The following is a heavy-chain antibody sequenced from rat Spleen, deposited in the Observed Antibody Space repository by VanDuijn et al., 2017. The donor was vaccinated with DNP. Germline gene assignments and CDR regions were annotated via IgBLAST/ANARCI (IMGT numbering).Heavy chain of an antibody. CDR1: GFIFSNYY. CDR3: ARWYNSGYYFDY. V-gene: IGHV5-25*01. J-gene: IGHJ2*01. CDR2: ISPGGGNI. D-gene: IGHD4-3*01. Sequence: EVQLVESGGGLVQPGRSMKLSCAASGFIFSNYYMAWVRQAPTKGLEWVAAISPGGGNIYYRDSVKGRFTISRDNAKSTLYLQMNSLRSEDMATYYCARWYNSGYYFDYWGQGVMVTVSS.